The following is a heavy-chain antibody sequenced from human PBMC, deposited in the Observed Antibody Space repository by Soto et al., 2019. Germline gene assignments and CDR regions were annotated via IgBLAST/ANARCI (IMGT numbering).Heavy chain of an antibody. J-gene: IGHJ5*02. D-gene: IGHD4-17*01. CDR2: IYYSGST. CDR1: GGSMSSYY. CDR3: ARLTTYGDPFDP. V-gene: IGHV4-59*08. Sequence: SXTLSLTCTVSGGSMSSYYWSWIRQPPVNGLEWIGYIYYSGSTNYNPSLKSRVTISVDTSKNQFSLKLSSVTAADTAVYYCARLTTYGDPFDPWGQGTLVTVSS.